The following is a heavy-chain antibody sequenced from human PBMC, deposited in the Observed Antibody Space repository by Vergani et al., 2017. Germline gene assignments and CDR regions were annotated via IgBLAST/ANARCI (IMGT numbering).Heavy chain of an antibody. CDR2: INWNGDNT. CDR1: GFIFDSNG. CDR3: AREASSGFYDYFDY. V-gene: IGHV3-20*04. D-gene: IGHD6-19*01. Sequence: EVQLVESGGGIVKPGGSLRLSCAGNGFIFDSNGMSWVRQVPGNGLEWVSGINWNGDNTGYADSVKGRFTISRDNAKNSLYLQMNSLRVEDTALYYCAREASSGFYDYFDYWGQGTLVTVSS. J-gene: IGHJ4*02.